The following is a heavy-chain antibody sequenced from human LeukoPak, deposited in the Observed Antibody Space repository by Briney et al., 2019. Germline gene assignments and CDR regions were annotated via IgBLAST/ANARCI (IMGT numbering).Heavy chain of an antibody. CDR3: ARDQSQGMWLVSSAFDY. V-gene: IGHV1-69*05. CDR1: GGTFSSYA. D-gene: IGHD6-19*01. CDR2: IIPIFGTA. J-gene: IGHJ4*02. Sequence: SVKVSCKASGGTFSSYAISWVRQAPGQGLEWMGRIIPIFGTANYARKFQGRVTITTDESTSTAYMELSSLRSEDTAVYYCARDQSQGMWLVSSAFDYWGQGTLVTVSS.